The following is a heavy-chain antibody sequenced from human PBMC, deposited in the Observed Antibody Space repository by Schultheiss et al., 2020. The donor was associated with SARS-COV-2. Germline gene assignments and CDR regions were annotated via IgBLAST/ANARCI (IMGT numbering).Heavy chain of an antibody. V-gene: IGHV3-33*01. D-gene: IGHD3-9*01. Sequence: GGSLRLSCAASGFTFSSYTMHWVRQAPGKGLEWVAVIWYDGSNKYYADSVKGRFTISRDNSKNTLYLQMNSLRAEDTAIYFCARDKRRYFDYWGQGTLVTVSS. CDR1: GFTFSSYT. CDR2: IWYDGSNK. J-gene: IGHJ4*02. CDR3: ARDKRRYFDY.